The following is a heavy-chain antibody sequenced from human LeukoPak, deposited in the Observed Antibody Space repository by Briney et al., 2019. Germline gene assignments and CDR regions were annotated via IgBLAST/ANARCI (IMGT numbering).Heavy chain of an antibody. V-gene: IGHV4-59*01. Sequence: SETLSLTCTVSGGSISSYYWSWIREPPGKGLEWIGYIYYSGSTNYNPSLKSRVTISVDTSKNQFSLKLSSVTAADTAVYYCARGGAYFDYWGQGTLVTVSS. CDR1: GGSISSYY. CDR2: IYYSGST. D-gene: IGHD3-16*01. J-gene: IGHJ4*02. CDR3: ARGGAYFDY.